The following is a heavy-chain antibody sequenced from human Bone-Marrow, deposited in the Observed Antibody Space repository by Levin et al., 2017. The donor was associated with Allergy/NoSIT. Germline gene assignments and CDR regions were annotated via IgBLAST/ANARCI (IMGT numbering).Heavy chain of an antibody. CDR1: GYTFTRYG. D-gene: IGHD3-22*01. J-gene: IGHJ4*02. CDR2: IGDHNGKP. V-gene: IGHV1-18*01. Sequence: GASVKVSCQASGYTFTRYGVSWVRQAPGQGLEWMGWIGDHNGKPDYAQNFQGRLTLTTDTSTKTAYMELRSLRSGDTAVYYCARIFGIFDSSGYYSDYWGQGTLVTVSP. CDR3: ARIFGIFDSSGYYSDY.